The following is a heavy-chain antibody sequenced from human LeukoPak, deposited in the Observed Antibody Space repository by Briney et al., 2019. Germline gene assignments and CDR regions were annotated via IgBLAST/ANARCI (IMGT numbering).Heavy chain of an antibody. CDR3: ARDGGSYSVWGALDI. D-gene: IGHD3-10*01. CDR1: GFTFSSYW. V-gene: IGHV3-74*01. J-gene: IGHJ3*02. Sequence: GGSLRLSCAASGFTFSSYWMHWVRHAPGKGLVWVSRINSDGSSTSYADSVKGRFTISRDNAKNTLYLQMNSLRAEDTAVYYCARDGGSYSVWGALDIWGQGTMVTVSS. CDR2: INSDGSST.